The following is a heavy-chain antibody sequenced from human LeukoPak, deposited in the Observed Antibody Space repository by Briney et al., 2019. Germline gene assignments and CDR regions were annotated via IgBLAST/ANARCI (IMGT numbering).Heavy chain of an antibody. CDR1: GFTFSSYA. Sequence: GGSLRLSCAASGFTFSSYAMHWVRQAPGKGLERVAVISYDGSNKYYADSVKGRFTISRDNSKNTLYLQMNSLRAEDTAVYYCARIAMVRGVIDDYWGQGTLVTVSS. J-gene: IGHJ4*02. CDR2: ISYDGSNK. CDR3: ARIAMVRGVIDDY. D-gene: IGHD3-10*01. V-gene: IGHV3-30*04.